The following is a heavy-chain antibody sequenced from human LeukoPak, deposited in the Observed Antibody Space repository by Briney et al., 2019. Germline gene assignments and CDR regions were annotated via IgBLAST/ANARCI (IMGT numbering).Heavy chain of an antibody. J-gene: IGHJ4*02. CDR3: ARLGTRYCTSTSCHSQFDF. D-gene: IGHD2-2*01. Sequence: GGSLRLSCAASGFTFDDYGMSWVRQAPGKGLEWVSGINWNGGSTGYADSVKGRFTISRDNAKNSLYLQMNSLRAEDTALYYCARLGTRYCTSTSCHSQFDFWGQGTLVTVSS. CDR1: GFTFDDYG. V-gene: IGHV3-20*04. CDR2: INWNGGST.